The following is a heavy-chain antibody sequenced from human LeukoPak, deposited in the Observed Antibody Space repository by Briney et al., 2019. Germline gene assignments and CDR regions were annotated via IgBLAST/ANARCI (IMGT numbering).Heavy chain of an antibody. CDR1: GYSFTSYW. Sequence: GESLKISRKGSGYSFTSYWIGWVRQMPGKGLEWMGIIYPGDSDTRYSPSFRGQVTISADKSISTAYLQWSSLKASDTAMYYCARHVPAGAARPFDAFDIWGQGTMVTVSS. V-gene: IGHV5-51*01. D-gene: IGHD6-6*01. CDR2: IYPGDSDT. CDR3: ARHVPAGAARPFDAFDI. J-gene: IGHJ3*02.